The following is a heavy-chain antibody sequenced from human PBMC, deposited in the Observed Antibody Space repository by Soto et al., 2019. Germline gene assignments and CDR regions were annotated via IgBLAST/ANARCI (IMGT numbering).Heavy chain of an antibody. CDR1: GFTFSSYG. J-gene: IGHJ4*02. Sequence: QVQLVESGGGVVQPGRSLRLSCAASGFTFSSYGMHWVRQAPGKGLEWVAVISYDGSNKYYADSVKGRFTISRDNSKNTLYLQMNSLRAEDTAVYYCAKDGGGLLKPDYWGQGTLVTVSS. D-gene: IGHD2-15*01. CDR3: AKDGGGLLKPDY. CDR2: ISYDGSNK. V-gene: IGHV3-30*18.